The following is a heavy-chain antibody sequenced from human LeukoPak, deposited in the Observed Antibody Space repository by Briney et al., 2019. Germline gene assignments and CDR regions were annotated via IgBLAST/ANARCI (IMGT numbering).Heavy chain of an antibody. V-gene: IGHV4-4*07. Sequence: SEALSLTCTVSGGSISSYYWSWIRQPAGKGLEWIGRIYTSGSTNYNPSLKSRVTMSVDTSKNQFSLKLSSVTAADTAVYYCARTYYDFWSGYEGGYFDYWGQGTLVTVSS. CDR3: ARTYYDFWSGYEGGYFDY. CDR2: IYTSGST. J-gene: IGHJ4*02. D-gene: IGHD3-3*01. CDR1: GGSISSYY.